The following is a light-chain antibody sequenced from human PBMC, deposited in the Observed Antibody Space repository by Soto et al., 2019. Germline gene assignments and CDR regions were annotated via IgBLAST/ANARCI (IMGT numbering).Light chain of an antibody. CDR2: DIS. J-gene: IGKJ5*01. CDR3: QQYNIWRSIT. CDR1: QSVGNK. V-gene: IGKV3-15*01. Sequence: EIVVTQSPATLSVSPGERATLSCRASQSVGNKVAWYQHKPGQTPRLIIYDISTRAAGVPARFSGSGYGTDFTLTISSLQSEDFAVYYCQQYNIWRSITFGQGTLLE.